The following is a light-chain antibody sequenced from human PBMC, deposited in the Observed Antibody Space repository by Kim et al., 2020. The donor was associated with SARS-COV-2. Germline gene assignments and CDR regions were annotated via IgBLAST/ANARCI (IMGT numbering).Light chain of an antibody. Sequence: QSALTQPPSASGSPGQSVTISCTGTSSDVGGYNYVSWYQQHPGKAPKLMIYEVSKRPSGVPDRFSGSKSGNTASLTVSGLQAEDEADYYCSSYAGSNTIFGGGTHLTVL. CDR2: EVS. J-gene: IGLJ2*01. CDR1: SSDVGGYNY. V-gene: IGLV2-8*01. CDR3: SSYAGSNTI.